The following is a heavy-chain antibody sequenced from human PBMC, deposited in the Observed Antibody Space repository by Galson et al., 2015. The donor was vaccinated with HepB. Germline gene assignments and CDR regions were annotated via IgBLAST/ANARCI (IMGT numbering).Heavy chain of an antibody. CDR3: AKEYDYGDYSSSRYYGMDV. D-gene: IGHD4-17*01. V-gene: IGHV3-23*01. Sequence: SLRLSCAASGFTFSSYAMSWVRQAPGKGLEWVSAISGSEGSTYYADSVKGRFTISRDNSKNTLYLQMNSLRAEDTAVYYCAKEYDYGDYSSSRYYGMDVWGQGTTVTVSS. CDR2: ISGSEGST. CDR1: GFTFSSYA. J-gene: IGHJ6*02.